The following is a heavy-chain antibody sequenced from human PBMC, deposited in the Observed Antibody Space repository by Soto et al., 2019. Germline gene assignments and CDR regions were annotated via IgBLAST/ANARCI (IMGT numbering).Heavy chain of an antibody. Sequence: SGPTLVNPTQTPTLTCTFSGFSLSTSGVGVGWIRQPPGKALEWLALIYWNDDKRYSPSLKSRLTITKDTSKNQVVLTMTNMDPVDTATYYCAHRMTTAYGMDVWGQGTTVTVSS. J-gene: IGHJ6*02. CDR2: IYWNDDK. V-gene: IGHV2-5*01. CDR3: AHRMTTAYGMDV. D-gene: IGHD4-17*01. CDR1: GFSLSTSGVG.